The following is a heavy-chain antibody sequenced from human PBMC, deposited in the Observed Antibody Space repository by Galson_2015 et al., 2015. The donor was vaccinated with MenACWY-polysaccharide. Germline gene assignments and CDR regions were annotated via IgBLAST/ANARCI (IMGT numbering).Heavy chain of an antibody. Sequence: LSLTCAVSGYSISSGYYWGWIRQPPGKGLEWIGSIYHSGSTYYNPSLKSRVTISVDTSKNQFSLKLSSVTAADTAVYYCARVESRGGSFGWFDPWGQGTLVTVSS. J-gene: IGHJ5*02. CDR1: GYSISSGYY. D-gene: IGHD3-10*01. CDR3: ARVESRGGSFGWFDP. CDR2: IYHSGST. V-gene: IGHV4-38-2*01.